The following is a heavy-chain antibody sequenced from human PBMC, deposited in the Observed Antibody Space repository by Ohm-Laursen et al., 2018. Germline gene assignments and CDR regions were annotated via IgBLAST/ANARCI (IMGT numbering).Heavy chain of an antibody. V-gene: IGHV3-11*01. Sequence: SLRLSCAASGFTFSDYYMSWIRQAPGKGLEWLSYISSNGTTKYYADSVKGRFTISRDNANKSLYRQMNSLRAEDTAVYYCARRSITGTTEFDYWGQGTLVTVSS. D-gene: IGHD1-7*01. CDR1: GFTFSDYY. CDR3: ARRSITGTTEFDY. J-gene: IGHJ4*02. CDR2: ISSNGTTK.